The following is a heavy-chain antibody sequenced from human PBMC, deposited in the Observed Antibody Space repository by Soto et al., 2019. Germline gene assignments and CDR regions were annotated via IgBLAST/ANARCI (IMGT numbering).Heavy chain of an antibody. CDR2: ISYDGSNK. D-gene: IGHD6-19*01. CDR1: GFTFSSYG. Sequence: GGSLRLSCAASGFTFSSYGMHWVRQAPGKGLEWVAVISYDGSNKYYADSVKGRFTISRDNSKNTLYLQMNSLRAEDTAVYYCAKDRVNSSGWPNDAFDIWGQGTMVT. V-gene: IGHV3-30*18. CDR3: AKDRVNSSGWPNDAFDI. J-gene: IGHJ3*02.